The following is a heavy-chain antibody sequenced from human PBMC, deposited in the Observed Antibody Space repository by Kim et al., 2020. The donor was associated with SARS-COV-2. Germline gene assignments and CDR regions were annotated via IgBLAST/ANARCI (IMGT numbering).Heavy chain of an antibody. CDR1: GFTFSDAW. Sequence: GGSLRLSCAASGFTFSDAWMSWVRQAPGKGLEWVGRVKSKTDGETTDYAAPVKGRFTISRDDSENTVYLQMNSLKTEDTAVYYCATDPLPYYAISVYYF. CDR3: ATDPLPYYAISVYYF. V-gene: IGHV3-15*01. D-gene: IGHD3-22*01. J-gene: IGHJ2*01. CDR2: VKSKTDGETT.